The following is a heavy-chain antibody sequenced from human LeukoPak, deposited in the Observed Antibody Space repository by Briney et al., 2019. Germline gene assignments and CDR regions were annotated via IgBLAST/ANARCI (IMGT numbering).Heavy chain of an antibody. CDR2: ISYDGSNK. CDR1: GFTFSSYA. CDR3: ARDTAMVKYYFDY. D-gene: IGHD5-18*01. V-gene: IGHV3-30-3*01. J-gene: IGHJ4*02. Sequence: PGGSLRLSCAASGFTFSSYAMHWVRQAPGKGLEWVAVISYDGSNKYYADSVKGRFTISRDNSKNTLYLQMNSLRAGDTAVYYCARDTAMVKYYFDYWGQGTLVTVSS.